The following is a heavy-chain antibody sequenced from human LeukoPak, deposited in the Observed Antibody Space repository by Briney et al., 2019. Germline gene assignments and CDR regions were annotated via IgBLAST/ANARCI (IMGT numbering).Heavy chain of an antibody. CDR2: ISYDGSTK. Sequence: GGSLRLSCGAAGFIFSNYAMHWVRRAPGKGLEWVALISYDGSTKHYADSVKGRFTISRDNSKNTLSLQINSLRSEDTAVYYCAKDLHYYGPGSSPQYWGQGTLVTVSS. V-gene: IGHV3-30*18. CDR1: GFIFSNYA. D-gene: IGHD3-10*01. J-gene: IGHJ4*02. CDR3: AKDLHYYGPGSSPQY.